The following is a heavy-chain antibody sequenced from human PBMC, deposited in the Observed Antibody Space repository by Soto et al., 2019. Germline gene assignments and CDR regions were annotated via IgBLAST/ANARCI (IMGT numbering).Heavy chain of an antibody. V-gene: IGHV1-69*04. CDR2: IIPILGIA. D-gene: IGHD2-8*01. CDR3: AKEIFAAAYAATSAFDL. Sequence: SVKVSCKASGGSFSSYTISWVRQAPGQGLEWMGRIIPILGIANYAQKFQGRVTITADKSTSTAYMELNSLRAEDTGRYFCAKEIFAAAYAATSAFDLWGQGTLVTVSS. J-gene: IGHJ4*02. CDR1: GGSFSSYT.